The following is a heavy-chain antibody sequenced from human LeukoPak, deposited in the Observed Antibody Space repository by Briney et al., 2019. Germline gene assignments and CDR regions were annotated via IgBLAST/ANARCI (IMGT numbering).Heavy chain of an antibody. D-gene: IGHD5-18*01. Sequence: ASVKVSCKASGGTFSSYAISWVRQAPGQGLEWMGWINTYNGNPNYAQKLQGRVTMTTDTSTSTAYMELRSLRSDDTAVYYCARDSIQGYFEYWGQGALVTVSS. J-gene: IGHJ4*02. V-gene: IGHV1-18*01. CDR3: ARDSIQGYFEY. CDR2: INTYNGNP. CDR1: GGTFSSYA.